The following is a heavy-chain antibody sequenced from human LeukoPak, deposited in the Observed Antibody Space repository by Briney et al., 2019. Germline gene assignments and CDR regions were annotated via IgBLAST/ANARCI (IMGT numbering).Heavy chain of an antibody. Sequence: SETLSLTCTVSGGSISSYYWSWIRQPPGKRMEWIGYIHHSGSTNYNPSLKSRVTISVDTSKNQFSLKQSSVTAADTAVYYCARGYSARYGMDVWGQGTTVTVSS. CDR3: ARGYSARYGMDV. CDR2: IHHSGST. J-gene: IGHJ6*02. D-gene: IGHD1-14*01. V-gene: IGHV4-59*12. CDR1: GGSISSYY.